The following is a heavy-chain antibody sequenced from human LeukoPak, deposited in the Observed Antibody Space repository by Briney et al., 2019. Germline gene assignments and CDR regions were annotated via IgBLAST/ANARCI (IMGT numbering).Heavy chain of an antibody. V-gene: IGHV3-20*04. CDR3: ARDLEYCSSTSCLTFDY. Sequence: GGSLRLSCAASGFTFDDYGMSWVRQAPGKGLEWVSGINWNGGSTGYADSVKGRFTISRDNAKNSLYLQMNSLRAEDTAVYYCARDLEYCSSTSCLTFDYWGQGTLVTVSS. CDR1: GFTFDDYG. D-gene: IGHD2-2*01. J-gene: IGHJ4*02. CDR2: INWNGGST.